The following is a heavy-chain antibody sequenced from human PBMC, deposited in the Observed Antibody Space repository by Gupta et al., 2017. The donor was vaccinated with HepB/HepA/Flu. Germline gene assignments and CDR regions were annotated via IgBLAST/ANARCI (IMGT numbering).Heavy chain of an antibody. J-gene: IGHJ4*02. D-gene: IGHD2-8*01. V-gene: IGHV3-15*01. CDR1: GFNFITAA. Sequence: KLTESGGGLVEPGGSLSLTCVAYGFNFITAAMGWVRQGPGKGLEWVGRIKRAADGGTTEYGTAVQGRFTISRDDSQNSFSLQMRSLRADDTAVYYCISWYFVVEGSMHWGQGALVAVSS. CDR3: ISWYFVVEGSMH. CDR2: IKRAADGGTT.